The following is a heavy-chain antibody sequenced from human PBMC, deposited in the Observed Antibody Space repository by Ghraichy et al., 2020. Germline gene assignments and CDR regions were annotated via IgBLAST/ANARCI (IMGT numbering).Heavy chain of an antibody. CDR3: AKDRVSGTAINYNDYGLDV. D-gene: IGHD5-18*01. CDR2: MSYDRSDNE. V-gene: IGHV3-30*18. J-gene: IGHJ6*02. CDR1: GFTFSDYA. Sequence: GGSLRLSCVASGFTFSDYAIHWVRQAPGKGLEWVALMSYDRSDNEYYAESVGGRFTISRDNSKNTLYLRMNSLRPADTAVYYFAKDRVSGTAINYNDYGLDVWGQGATVIVAS.